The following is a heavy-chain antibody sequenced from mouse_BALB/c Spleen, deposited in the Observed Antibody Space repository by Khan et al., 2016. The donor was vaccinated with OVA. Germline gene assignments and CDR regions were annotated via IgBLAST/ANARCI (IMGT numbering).Heavy chain of an antibody. Sequence: VQLQQSGPSLVQPSQTLSLTCSVTGDSISSGYWSWIRTFPGNKLEYMGYIISSGYTYFNPSPKSRISITRHPSKNQYYLQCNCGTTEETATYYCARSTYRYAVAYWGQGNLVTVSA. J-gene: IGHJ3*01. CDR3: ARSTYRYAVAY. CDR2: IISSGYT. CDR1: GDSISSGY. V-gene: IGHV3-8*02. D-gene: IGHD2-14*01.